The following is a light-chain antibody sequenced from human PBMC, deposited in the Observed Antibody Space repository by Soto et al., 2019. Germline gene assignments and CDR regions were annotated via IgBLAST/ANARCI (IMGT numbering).Light chain of an antibody. V-gene: IGKV1-39*01. J-gene: IGKJ4*01. CDR1: QSISSY. CDR3: QQSYSTPT. Sequence: DIQMTQSPSSLSASVGDRVTITCRASQSISSYLNWYQQKPGKAPKLLIYAASSLQSGVPSRFSASLSMTYFTLAISTLQPEDFATHYCQQSYSTPTLGGGTNVDIK. CDR2: AAS.